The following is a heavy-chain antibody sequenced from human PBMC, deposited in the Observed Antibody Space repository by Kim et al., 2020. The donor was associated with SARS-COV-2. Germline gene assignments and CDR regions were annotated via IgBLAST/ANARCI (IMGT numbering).Heavy chain of an antibody. CDR2: TYYRSKWYN. V-gene: IGHV6-1*01. D-gene: IGHD3-10*01. CDR1: GDSVSSNSAA. CDR3: ARVSITMVRGVIIRHGMDV. Sequence: SQTLSLTCAISGDSVSSNSAAWNWIRQSPSRGLEWLGRTYYRSKWYNDYAVPVKSRITINPDTSKNQFSLQLNSVTPEDTAVYSCARVSITMVRGVIIRHGMDVWGQGTTVAVS. J-gene: IGHJ6*02.